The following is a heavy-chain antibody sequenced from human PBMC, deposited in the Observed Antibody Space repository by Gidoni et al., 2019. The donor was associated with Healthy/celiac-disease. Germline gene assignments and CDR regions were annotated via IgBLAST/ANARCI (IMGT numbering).Heavy chain of an antibody. D-gene: IGHD1-26*01. V-gene: IGHV1-18*01. CDR3: ARSGSYDAFDI. Sequence: QVQLVQSGAEVKKPGASVKGCCKASGYTLTSSGISWVRQATGQGVEWMGWISAYSGNTNYAQKLQGRVTMTTDTSTSAAYMELRSLRSDDTAVYYCARSGSYDAFDIWGQGTMVTVSS. CDR1: GYTLTSSG. J-gene: IGHJ3*02. CDR2: ISAYSGNT.